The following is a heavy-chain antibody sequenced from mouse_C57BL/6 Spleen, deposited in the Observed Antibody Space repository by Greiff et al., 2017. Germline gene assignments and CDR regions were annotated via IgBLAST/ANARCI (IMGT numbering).Heavy chain of an antibody. V-gene: IGHV1-80*01. Sequence: VQLQQSGAELVKPGASVKISCKASGYAFSSYWMNWVKQRPGKGLEWIGQIYPGDGDTTYNGKFKGKATLTADKSSSTAYMQLSSLTSEDSAVYFCARGGNYGAMDYWGQGTSVTVSS. J-gene: IGHJ4*01. CDR3: ARGGNYGAMDY. CDR1: GYAFSSYW. CDR2: IYPGDGDT. D-gene: IGHD2-1*01.